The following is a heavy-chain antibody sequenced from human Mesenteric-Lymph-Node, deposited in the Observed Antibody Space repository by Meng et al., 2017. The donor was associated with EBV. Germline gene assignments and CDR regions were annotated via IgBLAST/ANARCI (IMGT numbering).Heavy chain of an antibody. CDR3: AALGSFASSIDP. V-gene: IGHV4-34*01. CDR2: VNHAGTT. D-gene: IGHD3-16*01. Sequence: VQLQRWGAGLLKPSGTLSLTCDVYGGSFSDYYVTWIRQPPGKGLEWIGEVNHAGTTIYNPSLESRVTISVDTSKNQFSLKLTSVTAADTAVYFCAALGSFASSIDPWGQGTLVTVSS. J-gene: IGHJ5*02. CDR1: GGSFSDYY.